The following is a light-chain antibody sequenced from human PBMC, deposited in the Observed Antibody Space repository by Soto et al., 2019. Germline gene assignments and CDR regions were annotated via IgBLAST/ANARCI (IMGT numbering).Light chain of an antibody. CDR2: DAS. J-gene: IGKJ1*01. Sequence: DIQMTQSPSTLSASIGDRVTITCRASESIRTWLAWYQHKPGKAPKFLIYDASSLESGVPSRFSGSGSGTEFTLIISNLQPDDFATYFCQQYHNYPRTFVQGTKVEIK. CDR3: QQYHNYPRT. V-gene: IGKV1-5*01. CDR1: ESIRTW.